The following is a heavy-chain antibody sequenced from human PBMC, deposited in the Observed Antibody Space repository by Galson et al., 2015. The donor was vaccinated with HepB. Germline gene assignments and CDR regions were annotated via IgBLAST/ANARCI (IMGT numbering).Heavy chain of an antibody. Sequence: SLRLSCAVSGFTFNNAWMNWVRQAPGKGLEWVALIWYDGSNKYYGDSVKGRFTISRDNSRNTLYLQMNSLRAEDTAVYYCARAGFYYDSSGYYRRSSAFDIWGQGTMVTVSS. V-gene: IGHV3-33*08. D-gene: IGHD3-22*01. CDR2: IWYDGSNK. CDR1: GFTFNNAW. J-gene: IGHJ3*02. CDR3: ARAGFYYDSSGYYRRSSAFDI.